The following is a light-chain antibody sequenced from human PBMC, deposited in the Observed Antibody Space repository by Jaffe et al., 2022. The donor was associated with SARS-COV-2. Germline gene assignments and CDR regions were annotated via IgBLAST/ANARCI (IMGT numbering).Light chain of an antibody. V-gene: IGLV2-23*01. Sequence: QSALTQPASVSGSPGQSITISCTGTSSDVGFYNFVSWYQQHSGKAPKLMIYEGSKRPSGVSNRFSGSKSGNTASLTISGLQAEDESDYYCCSYASSRGVFGGGTKLTVL. CDR2: EGS. CDR3: CSYASSRGV. CDR1: SSDVGFYNF. J-gene: IGLJ2*01.